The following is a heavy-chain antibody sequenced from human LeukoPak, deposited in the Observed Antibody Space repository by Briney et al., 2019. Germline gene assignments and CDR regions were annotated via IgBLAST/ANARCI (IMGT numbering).Heavy chain of an antibody. CDR3: ARLGSGWAIDY. CDR2: IWYDGSNK. V-gene: IGHV3-33*01. CDR1: GLTFSSYG. D-gene: IGHD6-19*01. Sequence: SGGSLRLACAASGLTFSSYGILWVRQAPGKGLEWVAVIWYDGSNKYYAYSVKGRFTISRDKSKNPVYLQMNSLRADDTAVYYCARLGSGWAIDYWGQGTLVTVSS. J-gene: IGHJ4*02.